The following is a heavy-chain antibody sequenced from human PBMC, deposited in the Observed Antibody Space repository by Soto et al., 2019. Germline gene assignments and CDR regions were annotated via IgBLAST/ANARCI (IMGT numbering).Heavy chain of an antibody. CDR2: ISAYNGNT. Sequence: ASVKVSCKASGYTFTSYGISWVRQAPGQGLEWMGWISAYNGNTNYAQKLQGRVTMTTETSTSTAYMEPRSLRSDDTAVYYCARDRGIAVAVDWFDPSAQGTMVTVS. V-gene: IGHV1-18*04. D-gene: IGHD6-19*01. J-gene: IGHJ5*02. CDR3: ARDRGIAVAVDWFDP. CDR1: GYTFTSYG.